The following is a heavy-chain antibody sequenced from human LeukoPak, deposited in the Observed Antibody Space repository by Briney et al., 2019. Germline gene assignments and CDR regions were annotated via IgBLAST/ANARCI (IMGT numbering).Heavy chain of an antibody. CDR2: MYYSAST. CDR3: ARDDNYAFEY. CDR1: GGSISSSGYY. D-gene: IGHD4-11*01. V-gene: IGHV4-39*07. J-gene: IGHJ4*02. Sequence: SETLSLTCTVSGGSISSSGYYWGWIRQPPGKGLEWIGSMYYSASTYYNQSLKSRVTISVDTSKNQFSLKRSSVTAADTAVCYCARDDNYAFEYWGQGTLGTVSS.